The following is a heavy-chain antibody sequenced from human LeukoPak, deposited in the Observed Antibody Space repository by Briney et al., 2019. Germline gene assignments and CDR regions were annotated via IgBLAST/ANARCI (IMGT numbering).Heavy chain of an antibody. Sequence: SETLSHTCTVSGGSISSSSYYWGWIRQPSGKGLEWIGSIYYSGSTYYNPSLKSRVTISVDTSNNQFSLRLNSVTAADTAVYYCASICSTTSCYKRGVDIWGQGTLVTVSS. V-gene: IGHV4-39*01. D-gene: IGHD2-2*02. J-gene: IGHJ4*02. CDR1: GGSISSSSYY. CDR3: ASICSTTSCYKRGVDI. CDR2: IYYSGST.